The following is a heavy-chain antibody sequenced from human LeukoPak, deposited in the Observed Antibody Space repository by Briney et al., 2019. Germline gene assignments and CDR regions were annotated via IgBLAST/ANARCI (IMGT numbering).Heavy chain of an antibody. CDR1: GFTVSSNY. Sequence: GGSLRLSCAASGFTVSSNYMNWVRQAPGKGLEWVSVIYSGGNTYYADSVKGRFTISRDNSKNTLYLQMNSLRAEDTAVYYCARETLGDYLFDYWGQGTLVTVSS. D-gene: IGHD4-11*01. J-gene: IGHJ4*02. CDR2: IYSGGNT. V-gene: IGHV3-53*01. CDR3: ARETLGDYLFDY.